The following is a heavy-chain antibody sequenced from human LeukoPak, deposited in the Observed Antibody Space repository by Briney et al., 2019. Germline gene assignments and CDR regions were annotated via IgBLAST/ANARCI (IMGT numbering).Heavy chain of an antibody. CDR2: INPSGGST. CDR3: ARATYGDYTVRLIWYFDL. CDR1: GYTFTSYY. D-gene: IGHD4-17*01. V-gene: IGHV1-46*01. Sequence: ASVKVSCKASGYTFTSYYMHWVRQAPGQGLEWMGIINPSGGSTSYAQKFQGRVTMTRDTSTGTVYMELSSLRSEDTAVYYCARATYGDYTVRLIWYFDLWGRGTLVTVSS. J-gene: IGHJ2*01.